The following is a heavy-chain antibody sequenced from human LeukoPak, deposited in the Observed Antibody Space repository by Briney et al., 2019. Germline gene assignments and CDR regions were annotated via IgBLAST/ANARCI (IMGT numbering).Heavy chain of an antibody. Sequence: SETLSLTCTVSGGSITNYYWNWIRQPPGKGLEWIGYIYNSDNSNYNPSLKSRVTISADTSNNRFSLRLNSVTSADTAVYYCARVPEQITMMGGAFDIWGQGTLVTVSS. CDR1: GGSITNYY. CDR2: IYNSDNS. CDR3: ARVPEQITMMGGAFDI. D-gene: IGHD3-22*01. J-gene: IGHJ3*02. V-gene: IGHV4-59*01.